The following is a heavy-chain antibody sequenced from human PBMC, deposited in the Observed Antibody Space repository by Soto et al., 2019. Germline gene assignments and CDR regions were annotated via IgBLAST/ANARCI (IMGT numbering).Heavy chain of an antibody. J-gene: IGHJ3*02. D-gene: IGHD3-22*01. CDR3: ARDHSSGYDDAFDI. CDR2: IYYSGST. Sequence: NPSETLSLTCTVSGGSISSGGYYWSWIRQHPGKGLEWIGYIYYSGSTYYNPSLKSRVTISVDTSKNQFSLKLSSVTAADTAVYYCARDHSSGYDDAFDIWGQGTMVTVSS. CDR1: GGSISSGGYY. V-gene: IGHV4-31*03.